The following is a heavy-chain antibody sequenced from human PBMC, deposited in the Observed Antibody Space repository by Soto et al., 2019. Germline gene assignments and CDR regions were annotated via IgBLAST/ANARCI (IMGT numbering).Heavy chain of an antibody. CDR3: ARVKRRCFDY. Sequence: SETLSLTCTVSGGSISSYFWSWIRQPPGKGLEWIGYVYYSGSTTYNPSLEGRITINPDTSKNQFSLQPNSVTPEDTAVYYCARVKRRCFDYWGQGTLVTVSS. CDR1: GGSISSYF. CDR2: VYYSGST. J-gene: IGHJ4*02. V-gene: IGHV4-59*12.